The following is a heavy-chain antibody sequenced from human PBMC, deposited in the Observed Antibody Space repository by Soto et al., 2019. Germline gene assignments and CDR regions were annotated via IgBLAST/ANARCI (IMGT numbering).Heavy chain of an antibody. CDR3: TKYSLLYYDGSSDLPFDQ. V-gene: IGHV3-23*01. CDR2: ISAGGSTT. Sequence: PVGSLRLSCSDSGFTFSRYVMSWVRQAPGKGLEWVSSISAGGSTTYYAASVKGRFTISRDNSKNTLYLQMNSLRAEDTALYYCTKYSLLYYDGSSDLPFDQWGQGTLVTVSS. CDR1: GFTFSRYV. J-gene: IGHJ4*02. D-gene: IGHD3-22*01.